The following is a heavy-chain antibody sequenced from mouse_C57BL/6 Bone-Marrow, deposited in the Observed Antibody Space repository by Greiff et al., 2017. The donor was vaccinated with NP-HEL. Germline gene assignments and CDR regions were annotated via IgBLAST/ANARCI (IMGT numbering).Heavy chain of an antibody. CDR1: GYTFTDYY. CDR2: INPNNGGT. J-gene: IGHJ4*01. V-gene: IGHV1-26*01. CDR3: AKWDGSTCMDY. Sequence: EVQLQQSGPELVKPGASVKISCKASGYTFTDYYMNWVKQSHGKSLEWIGDINPNNGGTSYNQKFKGKATLTVDKSSSTAYMELRSLTSEDSAVYYCAKWDGSTCMDYWGQGTSVTVSS. D-gene: IGHD1-1*01.